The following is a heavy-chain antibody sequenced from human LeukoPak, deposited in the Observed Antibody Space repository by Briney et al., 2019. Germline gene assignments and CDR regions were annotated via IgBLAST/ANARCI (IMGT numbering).Heavy chain of an antibody. CDR1: GGTFSSYA. CDR2: IIPIFGTA. J-gene: IGHJ4*02. CDR3: ARDRTYCGGDCFRGYFDY. Sequence: GASVTVSCKASGGTFSSYAISWVRQAPGQGLEWMGGIIPIFGTANYAQKFQGRVTITADESTSTAYMELSSLRSEDTAVYYCARDRTYCGGDCFRGYFDYWGQGTLVTVSS. D-gene: IGHD2-21*02. V-gene: IGHV1-69*13.